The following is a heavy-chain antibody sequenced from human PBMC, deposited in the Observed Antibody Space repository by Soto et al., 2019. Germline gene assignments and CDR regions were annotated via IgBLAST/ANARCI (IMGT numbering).Heavy chain of an antibody. J-gene: IGHJ6*03. CDR1: GGSISSSSYY. V-gene: IGHV4-39*01. CDR3: ARRPLLGYCSSTSCYYYYYMDV. Sequence: SETLSLTCTVSGGSISSSSYYWGWIRQHPGKGLEWIGSIYYSGSTYYNPSLKSRVTISVDTSKNQFSLKLSSVTAADTAVYYCARRPLLGYCSSTSCYYYYYMDVWVKGTTVAVSS. CDR2: IYYSGST. D-gene: IGHD2-2*01.